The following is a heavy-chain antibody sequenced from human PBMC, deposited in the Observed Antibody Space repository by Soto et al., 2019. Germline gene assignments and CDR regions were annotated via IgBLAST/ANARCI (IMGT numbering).Heavy chain of an antibody. V-gene: IGHV3-23*01. D-gene: IGHD3-10*01. Sequence: GGSLRLSCAASGVTFSSYAMGWVRQAPGKGLEWVSAISASGATTYYADSVKGRFTIFRDNSKNTLYLQMNSLRAEDTAVYYCAEDSGGSMVRGAFHYWGQGTLVTVSS. CDR2: ISASGATT. J-gene: IGHJ4*02. CDR1: GVTFSSYA. CDR3: AEDSGGSMVRGAFHY.